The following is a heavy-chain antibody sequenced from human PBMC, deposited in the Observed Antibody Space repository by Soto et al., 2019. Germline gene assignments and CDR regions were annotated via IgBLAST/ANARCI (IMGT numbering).Heavy chain of an antibody. D-gene: IGHD6-6*01. CDR3: ARDGVDSSSPAGYYGMDV. CDR1: GYTCTSYG. V-gene: IGHV1-18*04. Sequence: QVQLVQSGDEVKKPGASVKVSCKASGYTCTSYGITWVRQAPGQGLEWKGWIRAYNGNTRYTQKLQGRVIMTTDTSTSTAYMEMRSLRSDDTAVYYGARDGVDSSSPAGYYGMDVWGQGTTVTVSS. CDR2: IRAYNGNT. J-gene: IGHJ6*02.